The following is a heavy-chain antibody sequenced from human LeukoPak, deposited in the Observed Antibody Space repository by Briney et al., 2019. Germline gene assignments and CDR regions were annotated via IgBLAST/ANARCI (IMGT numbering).Heavy chain of an antibody. Sequence: GGSLRLSCAASGFTFSSYGMHWVRQAPGKGLEWVAVIWYDGSNIYYADSVKGRFTISRDNSKNTLYLQMDSLRAEDTAVYYCARDRGRGSSHNDYWGQVILVTVSS. CDR2: IWYDGSNI. D-gene: IGHD2-15*01. V-gene: IGHV3-33*01. CDR1: GFTFSSYG. CDR3: ARDRGRGSSHNDY. J-gene: IGHJ4*02.